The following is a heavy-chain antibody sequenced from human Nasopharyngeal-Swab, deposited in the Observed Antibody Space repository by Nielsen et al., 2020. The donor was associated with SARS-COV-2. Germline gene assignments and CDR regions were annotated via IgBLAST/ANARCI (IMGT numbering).Heavy chain of an antibody. D-gene: IGHD2-2*01. CDR1: GYTCTGYY. CDR3: ARAGLVVVPAAMGY. V-gene: IGHV1-2*02. Sequence: ASLKVSCKASGYTCTGYYMHWVRQAPGQGLEWMGWINPNSGGTNYAQKFQGRVTMTRDTSISTAYMELSRLRSDDTAVYYCARAGLVVVPAAMGYWGQGTLVTVSS. CDR2: INPNSGGT. J-gene: IGHJ4*02.